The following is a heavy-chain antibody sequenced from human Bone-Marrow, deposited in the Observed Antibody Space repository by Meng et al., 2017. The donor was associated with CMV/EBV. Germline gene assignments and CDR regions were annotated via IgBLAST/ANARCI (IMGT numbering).Heavy chain of an antibody. CDR1: GYTFTSYG. CDR3: ARRAAAPPYYGMDV. J-gene: IGHJ6*01. D-gene: IGHD6-13*01. Sequence: ASVKVSCKASGYTFTSYGISWVRQAPGQGLEWMGWTSAYNGNTNYAQKLQGRVTMTTDTSTSTAYMELRSLRSDDTAVYYCARRAAAPPYYGMDVWGQGTTVTVSS. CDR2: TSAYNGNT. V-gene: IGHV1-18*01.